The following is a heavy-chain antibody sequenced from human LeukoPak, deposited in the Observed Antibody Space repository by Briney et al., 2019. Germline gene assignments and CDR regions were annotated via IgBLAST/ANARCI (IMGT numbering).Heavy chain of an antibody. D-gene: IGHD3-9*01. CDR1: GGSISTYY. J-gene: IGHJ3*02. CDR3: ARGLTILRYFDWTGDAFDI. CDR2: IYYSGDT. Sequence: SETLSLTCTVSGGSISTYYWSWIRQPPGKGLEWIGYIYYSGDTNYNPSLKSRVTIPVDTSKNQFSLKLSSVTAADTAVYYCARGLTILRYFDWTGDAFDIWGQGTMVTVSS. V-gene: IGHV4-59*12.